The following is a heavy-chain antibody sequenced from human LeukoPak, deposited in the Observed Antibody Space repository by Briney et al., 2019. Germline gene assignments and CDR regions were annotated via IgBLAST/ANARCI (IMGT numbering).Heavy chain of an antibody. J-gene: IGHJ3*02. CDR2: ISYDGSNK. CDR3: AREDSGYDSGNDAFDI. D-gene: IGHD5-12*01. V-gene: IGHV3-30-3*01. CDR1: GFTFSSYA. Sequence: GGSLRLSCAASGFTFSSYAMHWVRQAPGKGLEWVAVISYDGSNKYYADSVKGRFTISRDNSKNTLYLQMNSLRAENTAVYYCAREDSGYDSGNDAFDIWGQGTMVTVSS.